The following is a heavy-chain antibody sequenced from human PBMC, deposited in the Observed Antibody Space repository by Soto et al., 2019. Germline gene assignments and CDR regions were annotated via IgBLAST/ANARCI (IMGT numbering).Heavy chain of an antibody. V-gene: IGHV3-23*01. CDR2: ISDSGVST. J-gene: IGHJ4*02. CDR1: GFTFYTYA. Sequence: GGSLRLSCAASGFTFYTYAMSWFRQAPGKGLEWVSGISDSGVSTYYADSVKGRFTISRDNSRNTLYLQMNSLRAEDTAVYYCAKDTPVVTFLFDYWGQGTLVTVSS. D-gene: IGHD2-21*02. CDR3: AKDTPVVTFLFDY.